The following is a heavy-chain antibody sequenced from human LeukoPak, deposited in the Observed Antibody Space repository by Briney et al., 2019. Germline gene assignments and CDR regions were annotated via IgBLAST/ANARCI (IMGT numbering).Heavy chain of an antibody. CDR1: GFTFSSYA. CDR2: ISGSGGST. D-gene: IGHD5-18*01. CDR3: AKDPGNLYSSDHY. Sequence: GGSLRLSCAASGFTFSSYAMSWVRQAPGKGLEWVSAISGSGGSTYYADPVRGRFTISRDNSKNTLYLQMNSLRAEDTAVYYCAKDPGNLYSSDHYWGQGTLVTVSS. J-gene: IGHJ4*02. V-gene: IGHV3-23*01.